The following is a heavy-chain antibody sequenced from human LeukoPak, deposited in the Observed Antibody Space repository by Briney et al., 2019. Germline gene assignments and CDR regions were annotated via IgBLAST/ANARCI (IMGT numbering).Heavy chain of an antibody. CDR1: GASITSSNYY. CDR3: ARSGAFGVVVPHQYYYYYGMDV. CDR2: IYYTGIT. Sequence: SETLSLTCTVSGASITSSNYYWLWLRQPPGKGLEWIGSIYYTGITYYNLSLKSRVTISVDTSKYQCSLRLSSVTAADTAVYYCARSGAFGVVVPHQYYYYYGMDVWGQGTTVTVSS. J-gene: IGHJ6*02. V-gene: IGHV4-39*07. D-gene: IGHD2-21*01.